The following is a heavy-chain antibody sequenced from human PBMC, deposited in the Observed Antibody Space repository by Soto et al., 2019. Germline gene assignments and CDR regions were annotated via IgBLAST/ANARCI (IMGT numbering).Heavy chain of an antibody. Sequence: SETLSLTCTLSGGSITTGSYYWGWIRQPPGKRLEWVASIYHDGSTYSSPSLKNRVNISVDTSKDQLSLKLTSLIAIDTAVYYCARRTTAVANYFDDWGRGTLVTVSS. V-gene: IGHV4-39*01. D-gene: IGHD4-17*01. J-gene: IGHJ4*02. CDR2: IYHDGST. CDR1: GGSITTGSYY. CDR3: ARRTTAVANYFDD.